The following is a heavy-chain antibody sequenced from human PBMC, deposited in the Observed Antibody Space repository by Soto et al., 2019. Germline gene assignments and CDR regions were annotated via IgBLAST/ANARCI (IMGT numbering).Heavy chain of an antibody. CDR3: AREGNLGRWIQPLDS. Sequence: PSETLSRTCTISGDSISSYSCSWIRQPPGKGLEWIGNIHYNGNTKYSPSLKSRVTMSVDTSKNHFSLKLISVTTADTAVYFCAREGNLGRWIQPLDSWGQGTLVTVS. V-gene: IGHV4-59*01. CDR1: GDSISSYS. J-gene: IGHJ4*02. D-gene: IGHD2-2*03. CDR2: IHYNGNT.